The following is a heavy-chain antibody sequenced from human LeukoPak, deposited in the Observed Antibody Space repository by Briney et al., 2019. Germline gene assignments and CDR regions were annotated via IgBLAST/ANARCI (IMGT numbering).Heavy chain of an antibody. Sequence: SETLSLTCTVSGGSISSYYWSWIRQPAGKGLEWIGRIYTSGSTNYSPSLKSRVTMSVDTSKNQFSLKLSSVTAADTAVYYCARDGRIVGATRAFDIWGQGTMVTVSS. J-gene: IGHJ3*02. V-gene: IGHV4-4*07. CDR3: ARDGRIVGATRAFDI. CDR1: GGSISSYY. D-gene: IGHD1-26*01. CDR2: IYTSGST.